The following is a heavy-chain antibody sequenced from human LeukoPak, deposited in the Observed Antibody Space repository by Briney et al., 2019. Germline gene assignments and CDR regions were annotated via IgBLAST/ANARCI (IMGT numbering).Heavy chain of an antibody. CDR3: AKAPATSCSGVYCYPFDH. J-gene: IGHJ4*02. V-gene: IGHV3-23*01. D-gene: IGHD2-15*01. CDR1: GFTLSSYA. Sequence: PGGSLRLSCTASGFTLSSYAMSWVRRAPGKGRGWVSATSSSDAGTYYAEPVRGRFTISRDNSKNTLFLQMNSLRAEDAGVYYGAKAPATSCSGVYCYPFDHWGEGTLVTVSS. CDR2: TSSSDAGT.